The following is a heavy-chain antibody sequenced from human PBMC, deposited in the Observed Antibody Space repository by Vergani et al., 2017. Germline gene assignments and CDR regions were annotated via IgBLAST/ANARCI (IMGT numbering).Heavy chain of an antibody. V-gene: IGHV3-7*01. J-gene: IGHJ4*02. CDR3: ARDLIYSSSFLSDDY. CDR1: GFTFSSYW. Sequence: EVQLVESGGGLVQPGGSLRLSCAASGFTFSSYWMSWVRQAPGKGLEWVANIKQDGSEKYYVDSVKGRFTISRDNAKNSLYLQMNSLRAEDTAVYYCARDLIYSSSFLSDDYWGQGTLVTVSS. D-gene: IGHD6-6*01. CDR2: IKQDGSEK.